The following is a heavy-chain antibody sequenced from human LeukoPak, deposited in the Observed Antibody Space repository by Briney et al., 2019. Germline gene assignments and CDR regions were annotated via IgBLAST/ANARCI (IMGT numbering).Heavy chain of an antibody. CDR1: GFTFDDYA. J-gene: IGHJ3*02. V-gene: IGHV3-9*01. Sequence: GRSLRLSCAASGFTFDDYAMHWVRQAPGKGLEWVSGISWNSGSIGYADSVKGRFTISRDNAKNSLYLQMNSLRAEDTALYYCAKDSYYYDRGAFDIWGQGTMVTVSS. CDR2: ISWNSGSI. D-gene: IGHD3-22*01. CDR3: AKDSYYYDRGAFDI.